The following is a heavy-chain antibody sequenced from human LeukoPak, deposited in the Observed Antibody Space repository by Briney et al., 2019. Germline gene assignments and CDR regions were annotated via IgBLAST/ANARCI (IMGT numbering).Heavy chain of an antibody. D-gene: IGHD6-19*01. J-gene: IGHJ4*02. Sequence: PGGSMRLSCAASGFTFSSYSMNWVRQAPGKRLEWVSSISSSSSYIYYADSVKGRFTISRDKAKNSLYLQMNSLRAEDTAVYYCARYRTAVALGYWGQGTLVTVSS. CDR2: ISSSSSYI. V-gene: IGHV3-21*01. CDR3: ARYRTAVALGY. CDR1: GFTFSSYS.